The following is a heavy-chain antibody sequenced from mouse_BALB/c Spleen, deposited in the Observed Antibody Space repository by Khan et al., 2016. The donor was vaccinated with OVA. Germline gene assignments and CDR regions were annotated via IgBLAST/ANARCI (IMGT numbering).Heavy chain of an antibody. CDR3: ARVSSHLYYAVDY. D-gene: IGHD1-1*01. CDR2: ISTYYGEA. V-gene: IGHV1S137*01. CDR1: GYTFTDYA. J-gene: IGHJ4*01. Sequence: LEESGAELVRPGVSVKISCKGSGYTFTDYAMHWVKQSHAKNLEWIGVISTYYGEATYNQKFKGKATMTVDKSSSTAYLELARLTSEDSAIYYCARVSSHLYYAVDYWGQGTSVTVSS.